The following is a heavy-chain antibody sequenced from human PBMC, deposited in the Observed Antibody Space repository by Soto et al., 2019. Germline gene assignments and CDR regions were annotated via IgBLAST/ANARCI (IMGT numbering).Heavy chain of an antibody. CDR1: GGSFNGYY. Sequence: QVRLQHWGAGLVKPSETLSLTCAVYGGSFNGYYWSWIRQPPGKGLEWVGDVDHSGATSYKPSLKRRVAFAVDTSKNQFSLWLSSVTAADTAVYYCALGQDPRLTVLGVVVNPIQYFDSWPGGTPVSVPS. CDR2: VDHSGAT. D-gene: IGHD3-3*01. CDR3: ALGQDPRLTVLGVVVNPIQYFDS. V-gene: IGHV4-34*02. J-gene: IGHJ4*02.